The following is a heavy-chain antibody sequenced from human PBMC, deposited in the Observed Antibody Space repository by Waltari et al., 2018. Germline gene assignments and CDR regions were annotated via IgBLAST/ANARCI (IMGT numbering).Heavy chain of an antibody. CDR2: IYHSGST. CDR3: AREGGYSSGWYPDYYYYMDV. D-gene: IGHD6-19*01. Sequence: QVQLQESGPGLVKHSETLSLTCTVSGYSISSGYYWGWIRQPPGKGMEWIGSIYHSGSTYYNPSLKSRVTISVDTSKNQFSLKLSSVTAADTAVYYCAREGGYSSGWYPDYYYYMDVWGKGTTVTVSS. V-gene: IGHV4-38-2*02. CDR1: GYSISSGYY. J-gene: IGHJ6*03.